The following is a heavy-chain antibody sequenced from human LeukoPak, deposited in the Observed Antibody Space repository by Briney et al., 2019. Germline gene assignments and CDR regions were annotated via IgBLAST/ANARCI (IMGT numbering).Heavy chain of an antibody. V-gene: IGHV1-2*04. CDR3: ARDHRDSSGWTLDY. CDR2: INPNSGGT. J-gene: IGHJ4*02. D-gene: IGHD6-19*01. Sequence: ASVKVSCKASGYTFTGYYMHWVRQAPGQGLEWMGWINPNSGGTNYAQKFQGWVTMTRDTSISTAYMELSRLRSDDTAVYYCARDHRDSSGWTLDYWGQGTLVTVSS. CDR1: GYTFTGYY.